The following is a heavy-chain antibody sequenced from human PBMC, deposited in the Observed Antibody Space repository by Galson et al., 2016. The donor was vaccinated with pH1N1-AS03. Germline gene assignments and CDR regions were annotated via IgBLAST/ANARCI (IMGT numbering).Heavy chain of an antibody. Sequence: SLRLSCAASGFTFSGYAMSWVRQAPGKGLEWVSGITGNGDSTYIADSVKGRFTISRDNSKNTLYLQMISLRDEDTAVFYCAKGRFGPDYYYDGMDVWGQGTTVTVSS. V-gene: IGHV3-23*01. CDR1: GFTFSGYA. CDR2: ITGNGDST. CDR3: AKGRFGPDYYYDGMDV. D-gene: IGHD3-16*01. J-gene: IGHJ6*02.